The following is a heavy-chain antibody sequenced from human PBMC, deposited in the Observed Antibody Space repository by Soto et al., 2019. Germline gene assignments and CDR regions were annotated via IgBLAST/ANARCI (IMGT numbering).Heavy chain of an antibody. V-gene: IGHV4-59*08. Sequence: PSETLSLTCTVSVGSISSYYWSWIRQPPGKGLEWIGNIYYSGTTYYNPSLKSRVAISVDTSKNQFSLKLSSVTAADTAAYYCARRAEYTKGFDIWGQGTRVTVSS. J-gene: IGHJ3*02. CDR2: IYYSGTT. CDR1: VGSISSYY. CDR3: ARRAEYTKGFDI. D-gene: IGHD6-6*01.